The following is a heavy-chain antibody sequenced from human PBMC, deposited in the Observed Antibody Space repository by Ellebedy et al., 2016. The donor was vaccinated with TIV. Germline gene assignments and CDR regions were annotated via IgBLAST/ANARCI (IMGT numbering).Heavy chain of an antibody. CDR2: IYSGGST. Sequence: GESLKISCAASGFTVSSNYMSWVRQAPGKGLEWVSVIYSGGSTYYADSVKGRFTISRDNTKNTVYLQMNSMRAEDTAVYYCARNRGSSGWYADSWGQGTLVTVSS. J-gene: IGHJ4*02. CDR1: GFTVSSNY. CDR3: ARNRGSSGWYADS. D-gene: IGHD6-19*01. V-gene: IGHV3-66*01.